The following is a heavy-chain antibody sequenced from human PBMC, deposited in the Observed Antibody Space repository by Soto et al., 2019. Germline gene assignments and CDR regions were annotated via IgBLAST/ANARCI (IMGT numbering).Heavy chain of an antibody. V-gene: IGHV4-38-2*02. J-gene: IGHJ4*02. Sequence: SETLSLTCDVSGYSISSGYQWGWIRQPPGKGLEWIGNIYHSGSTSYNPSLKSRVTVSVDTSKNQISLNLTSVTAADTAIYYCARDFFGNHYFDYWGQGILVTVSS. CDR3: ARDFFGNHYFDY. D-gene: IGHD3-10*01. CDR2: IYHSGST. CDR1: GYSISSGYQ.